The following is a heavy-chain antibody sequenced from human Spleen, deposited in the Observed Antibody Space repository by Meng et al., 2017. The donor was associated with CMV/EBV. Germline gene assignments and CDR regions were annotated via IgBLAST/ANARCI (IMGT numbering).Heavy chain of an antibody. D-gene: IGHD3-22*01. CDR2: IYYSGST. CDR3: ARHLGNSGYYPRPFNY. J-gene: IGHJ4*02. V-gene: IGHV4-34*01. CDR1: GGSFSDYF. Sequence: SETLSLTCTVYGGSFSDYFWSWIRQPPGKGLEWIGSIYYSGSTYYNPSLKSRVTISVDTNQFSLKLSSVTAADTAVYYCARHLGNSGYYPRPFNYWGQGTLVTVSS.